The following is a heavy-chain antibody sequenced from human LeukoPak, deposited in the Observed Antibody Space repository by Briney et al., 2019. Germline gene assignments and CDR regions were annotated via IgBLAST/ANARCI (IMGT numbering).Heavy chain of an antibody. V-gene: IGHV3-9*01. J-gene: IGHJ4*02. CDR2: ISWNSGSI. CDR1: GFTFDDYA. CDR3: AKDIGPLRSNGIDY. Sequence: GGSLRLSCAASGFTFDDYAMHWVRQAPGKGLEWVSGISWNSGSIGYADSVKGRFTISRDNAKNSLYLQMNSLRAEDTALYYCAKDIGPLRSNGIDYWGQGTLVTVSS. D-gene: IGHD6-19*01.